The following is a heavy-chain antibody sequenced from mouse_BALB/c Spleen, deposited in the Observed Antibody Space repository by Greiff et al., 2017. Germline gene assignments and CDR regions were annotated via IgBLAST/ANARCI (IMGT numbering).Heavy chain of an antibody. CDR2: ISNLAYSI. J-gene: IGHJ4*01. CDR1: GFTFSDYG. CDR3: ARGRYAMDY. V-gene: IGHV5-15*02. Sequence: EVKLVESGGGLVQPGGSRKLSCAASGFTFSDYGMAWVRQAPGKGPEWVAFISNLAYSIYYADTVTGRFTISRENAKNTLYLEMSSLRSEDTAMYYCARGRYAMDYWGQGTSVTVSS.